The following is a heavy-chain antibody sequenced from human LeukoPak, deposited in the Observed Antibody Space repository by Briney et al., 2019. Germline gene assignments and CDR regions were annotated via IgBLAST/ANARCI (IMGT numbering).Heavy chain of an antibody. V-gene: IGHV3-21*01. CDR1: GFTFSSYS. Sequence: PGGSLRLSCGASGFTFSSYSMNWVRQAPGKGLEWVSSISSSSSYIYYADSVKGRFTISRDNAKNSLYLQMNSLRAEDTAVYYCASYDYGGNPADYWGQGTLVTVSS. CDR2: ISSSSSYI. J-gene: IGHJ4*02. CDR3: ASYDYGGNPADY. D-gene: IGHD4-23*01.